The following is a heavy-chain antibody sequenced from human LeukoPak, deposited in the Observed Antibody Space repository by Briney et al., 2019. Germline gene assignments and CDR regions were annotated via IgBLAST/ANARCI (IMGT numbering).Heavy chain of an antibody. CDR2: INPSGGST. V-gene: IGHV1-46*01. CDR3: ARMAVRGVIAFDY. Sequence: ASVKVSCKASGYTFTSYYMHWVRQAPGQGLEWMGIINPSGGSTSYAQKFQGRVTMTTDTSTSTAYMELRSLRSEDAAVYYCARMAVRGVIAFDYWGQGTLVTVSS. CDR1: GYTFTSYY. J-gene: IGHJ4*02. D-gene: IGHD3-10*01.